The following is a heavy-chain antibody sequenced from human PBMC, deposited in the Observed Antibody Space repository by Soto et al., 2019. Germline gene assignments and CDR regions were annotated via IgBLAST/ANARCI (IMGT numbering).Heavy chain of an antibody. V-gene: IGHV4-39*01. CDR3: ARHRLGFAP. J-gene: IGHJ5*02. Sequence: PSETLSLTCAVSGGSISSSSYYWGWIRQPPGKGLEWIGSIYYSGSTYYNPSLKSRVTISVDTSKNQFSLKLSSVTAADTAVYYCARHRLGFAPWGQGTLVTVS. D-gene: IGHD6-6*01. CDR1: GGSISSSSYY. CDR2: IYYSGST.